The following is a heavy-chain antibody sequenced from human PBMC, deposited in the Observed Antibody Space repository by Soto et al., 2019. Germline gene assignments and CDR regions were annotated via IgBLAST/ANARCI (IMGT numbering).Heavy chain of an antibody. Sequence: QVQLVESGGGVVQPGRSLRLSCAASGFTFSSYAMHWVRQAPGKGLEWVAVISYDGSNKYYADSVKGRFTISRDNSKNTLYLQMNSLRAEDTAVYYCARDGPGYSYGESERHYYFDYWGQGTLVTVSS. CDR2: ISYDGSNK. D-gene: IGHD5-18*01. J-gene: IGHJ4*02. V-gene: IGHV3-30-3*01. CDR1: GFTFSSYA. CDR3: ARDGPGYSYGESERHYYFDY.